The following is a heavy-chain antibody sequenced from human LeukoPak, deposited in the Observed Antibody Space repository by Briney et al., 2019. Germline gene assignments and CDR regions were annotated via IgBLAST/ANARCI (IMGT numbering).Heavy chain of an antibody. CDR3: ATYSTGFDI. J-gene: IGHJ3*02. CDR2: INHRGST. V-gene: IGHV4-34*01. Sequence: SETLSLTCAVYGGSFSDYHWTWIRQPPGKGLEWIGEINHRGSTHHNPSLKSRVTISVDTSKKQFSLKLSSVTAADTAVYYCATYSTGFDIWGQGTVVTVSS. CDR1: GGSFSDYH. D-gene: IGHD6-19*01.